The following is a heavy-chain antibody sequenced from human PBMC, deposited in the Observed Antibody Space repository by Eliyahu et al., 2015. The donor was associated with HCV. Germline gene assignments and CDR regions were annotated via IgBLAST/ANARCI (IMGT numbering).Heavy chain of an antibody. Sequence: EVQLVESGGXLVQPGGSLRLSCAASGFTFSSYWMYWVRQGPGKGLVWVSGIKTDGSSTRYADSVKGRFTISRDNAKNTLYLQMNSLRAEDTAVYYCASYNWGSSIDYWGQGTLVTVSS. J-gene: IGHJ4*02. CDR3: ASYNWGSSIDY. CDR2: IKTDGSST. V-gene: IGHV3-74*01. D-gene: IGHD6-6*01. CDR1: GFTFSSYW.